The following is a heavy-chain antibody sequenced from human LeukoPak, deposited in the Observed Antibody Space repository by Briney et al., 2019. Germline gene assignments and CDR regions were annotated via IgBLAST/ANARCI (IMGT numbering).Heavy chain of an antibody. CDR2: MNPNSGNT. D-gene: IGHD5-12*01. CDR3: ARVDIEDLDYYYYGMDV. J-gene: IGHJ6*02. CDR1: GYTFTSYD. Sequence: ASVKVSCKASGYTFTSYDINWVRQATGQGLEWMGWMNPNSGNTGYAQKFQGRVTMTRNTSISAAYMELSSLRSEDTAVYYCARVDIEDLDYYYYGMDVWDQGTTVTVSS. V-gene: IGHV1-8*01.